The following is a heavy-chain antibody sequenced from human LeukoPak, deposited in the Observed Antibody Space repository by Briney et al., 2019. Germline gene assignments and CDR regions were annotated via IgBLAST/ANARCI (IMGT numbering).Heavy chain of an antibody. D-gene: IGHD1-26*01. CDR3: ARAWELRNYFDP. Sequence: SETLSLTCAVYGGSFSGYYWSLIRQPPGKGLEWIGEINHTGSTNYNPSLKSRVTISVDTSKNQFSLKVSSVTAADTAVYYCARAWELRNYFDPWGQGSLVTVSS. CDR2: INHTGST. V-gene: IGHV4-34*01. J-gene: IGHJ5*02. CDR1: GGSFSGYY.